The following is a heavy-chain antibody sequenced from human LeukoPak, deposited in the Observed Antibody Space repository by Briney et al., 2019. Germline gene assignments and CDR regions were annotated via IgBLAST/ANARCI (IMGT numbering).Heavy chain of an antibody. D-gene: IGHD1-26*01. Sequence: SETLSLTCTVSGGSISSYYWSWIRQPAGKGLEWIGRIYTSGSTNYNPSLKSRVTISVDTSKNQFSLKLSSVTAADTAVYYCARGSPTRVGAAPRYYYYYMDVWGKGTTVTVSS. J-gene: IGHJ6*03. CDR3: ARGSPTRVGAAPRYYYYYMDV. V-gene: IGHV4-4*07. CDR2: IYTSGST. CDR1: GGSISSYY.